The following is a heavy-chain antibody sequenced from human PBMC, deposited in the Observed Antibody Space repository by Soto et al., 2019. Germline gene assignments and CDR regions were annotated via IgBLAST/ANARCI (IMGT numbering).Heavy chain of an antibody. Sequence: GGSLRLSCTASGFTFSNYAMTWIRQAPGEGLEWDSVISGGGVSTYYADSVKGRLTISRDNSKNTLYLQMNSLGAEDTAVYFCLIRVYCTSSTCSYYFDSWGQGALVTVAS. CDR3: LIRVYCTSSTCSYYFDS. CDR1: GFTFSNYA. CDR2: ISGGGVST. V-gene: IGHV3-23*01. D-gene: IGHD2-2*01. J-gene: IGHJ4*02.